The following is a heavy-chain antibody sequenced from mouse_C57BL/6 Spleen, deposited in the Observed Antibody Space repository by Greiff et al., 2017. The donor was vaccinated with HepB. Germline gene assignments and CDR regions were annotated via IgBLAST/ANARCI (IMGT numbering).Heavy chain of an antibody. J-gene: IGHJ4*01. V-gene: IGHV1-69*01. CDR3: ARSPRPPMDY. CDR1: GYTFTSYW. Sequence: QVQLQQPGAELVMPGASVKLSCKASGYTFTSYWMHWVKQRPGQGLEWIGEIDPSDSYTNYNQKFKGKSTMTVDKSSSTAYMQLSSLTSEDSAVYYYARSPRPPMDYWGQGTSVTVAS. CDR2: IDPSDSYT.